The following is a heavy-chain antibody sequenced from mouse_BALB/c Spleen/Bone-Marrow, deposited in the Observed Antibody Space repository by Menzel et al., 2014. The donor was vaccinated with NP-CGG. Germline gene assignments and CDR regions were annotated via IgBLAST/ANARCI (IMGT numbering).Heavy chain of an antibody. V-gene: IGHV1-80*01. CDR2: IYPGDGDT. J-gene: IGHJ4*01. CDR1: GYAFSNYG. Sequence: VQLQQSGAEVMRPGSSVNISCKASGYAFSNYGMNWVKQRPGQGLEWIGQIYPGDGDTKYNGKFKGRVTLTADKSSSTAYMQLSSLTSEDSAVYFCASVYDYGRGYAMDYWGQGTSVTVSS. CDR3: ASVYDYGRGYAMDY. D-gene: IGHD2-4*01.